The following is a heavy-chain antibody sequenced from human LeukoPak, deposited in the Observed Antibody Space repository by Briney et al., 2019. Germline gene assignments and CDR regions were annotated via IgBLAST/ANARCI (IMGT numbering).Heavy chain of an antibody. V-gene: IGHV1-2*02. CDR1: GYTFTGYY. J-gene: IGHJ5*02. Sequence: ASVKVSCKASGYTFTGYYMHWVRQAPGQGLEWMGWINPNSGGTNYAQKFQGRVTMTRDTSISTAYMELSRLRSDDTAVYYCARDLYCSSTSCLTPRNWFDPWGQGTLVTVSS. CDR2: INPNSGGT. CDR3: ARDLYCSSTSCLTPRNWFDP. D-gene: IGHD2-2*01.